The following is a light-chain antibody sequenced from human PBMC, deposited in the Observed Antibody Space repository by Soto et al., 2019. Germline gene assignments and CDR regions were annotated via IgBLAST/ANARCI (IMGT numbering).Light chain of an antibody. CDR2: GAS. CDR3: QQYHNWPVT. CDR1: QSVSTR. J-gene: IGKJ4*01. Sequence: IVMTQSPATLSVSPGERVTFSCRASQSVSTRLAWYQHKPGQAPRLLISGASIGATGIPPRFSGSGSGTDFTLTVNSLQSEDIAVYYCQQYHNWPVTFGGGTKVDIK. V-gene: IGKV3-15*01.